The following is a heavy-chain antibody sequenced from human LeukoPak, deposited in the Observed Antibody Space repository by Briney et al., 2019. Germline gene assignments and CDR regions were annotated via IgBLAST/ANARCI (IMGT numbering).Heavy chain of an antibody. CDR2: IYSGAAT. CDR3: ATHDTSGYYKFDS. J-gene: IGHJ4*02. D-gene: IGHD3-22*01. CDR1: GFTFSDYY. Sequence: GGSLRLSCAASGFTFSDYYMSWIRQAPGKGLEWVSVIYSGAATYYADSVKGRFTISRDNSKNTLYLQMNSLRVEDTAIYYCATHDTSGYYKFDSWGQGTLVTVSS. V-gene: IGHV3-53*01.